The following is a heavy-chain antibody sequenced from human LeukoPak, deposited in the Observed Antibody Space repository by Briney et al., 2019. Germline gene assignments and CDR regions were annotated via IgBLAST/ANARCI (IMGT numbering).Heavy chain of an antibody. J-gene: IGHJ4*02. V-gene: IGHV5-51*01. CDR3: ARRGACSSGVCDYFDY. Sequence: GESLKISCKGSGYSFTSYWIGWVRRLPGKGLEYMGIIYPGGSDTRYTPSFQRQVTISADKSSSAAYLQWSSLKASDTAIYYCARRGACSSGVCDYFDYWGQGTVVTVSS. CDR2: IYPGGSDT. D-gene: IGHD2-8*01. CDR1: GYSFTSYW.